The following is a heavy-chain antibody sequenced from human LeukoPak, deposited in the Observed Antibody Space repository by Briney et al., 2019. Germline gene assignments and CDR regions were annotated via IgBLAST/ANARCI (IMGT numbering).Heavy chain of an antibody. CDR1: GFTFSNYA. CDR3: VRRGSYFAC. V-gene: IGHV3-23*01. J-gene: IGHJ4*02. CDR2: ISLTGGST. Sequence: GGSLRLSCAASGFTFSNYAMSWVRQAPGKGLEWVSIISLTGGSTYYADSVKGRFTISRDNSKNTLYLHINSLRAEDTARYYCVRRGSYFACWGQGTLVAVSS. D-gene: IGHD6-6*01.